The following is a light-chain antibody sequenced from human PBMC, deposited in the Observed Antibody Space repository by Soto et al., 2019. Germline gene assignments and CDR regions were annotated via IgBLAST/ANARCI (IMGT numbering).Light chain of an antibody. CDR1: QSVSSTY. CDR2: GAS. Sequence: EIVLTQSPGTLSLSPGDGATLSCRASQSVSSTYLAWYQQKPGQAPRLLIYGASNRATGIPDRFRGSGSGTAFTLTIRRLEPEDFAGYYCQQYGGSMTFGQGTRLEIE. J-gene: IGKJ5*01. CDR3: QQYGGSMT. V-gene: IGKV3-20*01.